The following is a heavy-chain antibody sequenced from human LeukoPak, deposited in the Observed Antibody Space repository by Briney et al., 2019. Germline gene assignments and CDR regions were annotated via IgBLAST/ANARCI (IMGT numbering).Heavy chain of an antibody. CDR1: GFTFSSYA. CDR3: AKDVYGSGNYYKDY. V-gene: IGHV3-23*01. CDR2: ISGSGGST. Sequence: PGGSLRLSCAASGFTFSSYAMSWVRQAPGKGLEWVSAISGSGGSTYYADSVKGRFTISRDNSKNTLYLQMNSLRAEDTAVYYCAKDVYGSGNYYKDYWGQGTLVTVSS. D-gene: IGHD3-10*01. J-gene: IGHJ4*02.